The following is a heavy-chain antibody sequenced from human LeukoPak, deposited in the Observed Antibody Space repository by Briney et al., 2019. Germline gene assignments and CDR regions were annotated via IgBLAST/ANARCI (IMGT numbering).Heavy chain of an antibody. CDR2: ISYDGSNK. D-gene: IGHD5-18*01. Sequence: GGSLRPSCAASGFTFSSYGMHWVRQAPGKGLEWVAVISYDGSNKYYADSVKGRFTISRDNSKNTLYLQMNSLRAEDTAVYYCANLYSYGGEGFDYWGQGTLVTVSS. V-gene: IGHV3-30*18. CDR3: ANLYSYGGEGFDY. CDR1: GFTFSSYG. J-gene: IGHJ4*02.